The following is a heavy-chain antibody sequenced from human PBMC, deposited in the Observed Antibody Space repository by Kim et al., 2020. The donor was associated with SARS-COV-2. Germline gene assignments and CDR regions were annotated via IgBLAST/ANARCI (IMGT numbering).Heavy chain of an antibody. J-gene: IGHJ4*02. CDR3: ARDNSLPLDSSGLTTGALDY. Sequence: GGSLRLSCAASGFTFSSYGMHWVRQAPGKGLEWVAVIWYDGSNKYYADSVKGRFTISRDNSKNTLYLQMNSLRAEDTAVYYCARDNSLPLDSSGLTTGALDYWGQGTLVTVSS. V-gene: IGHV3-33*01. D-gene: IGHD3-22*01. CDR1: GFTFSSYG. CDR2: IWYDGSNK.